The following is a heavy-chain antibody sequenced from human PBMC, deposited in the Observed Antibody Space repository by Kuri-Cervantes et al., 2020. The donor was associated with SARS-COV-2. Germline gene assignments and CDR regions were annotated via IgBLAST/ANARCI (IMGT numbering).Heavy chain of an antibody. CDR2: INQDGSEK. D-gene: IGHD5-12*01. Sequence: LSLTCAASGVTFSTYWMSWVRQAAGKGLEWVANINQDGSEKYYVDSVKGRFTISRDNAKNSLYLQVNSLRAEDTALYYCARAGTASGYDQYYYYYYGMDVWGQGTTVTVSS. CDR1: GVTFSTYW. V-gene: IGHV3-7*03. J-gene: IGHJ6*02. CDR3: ARAGTASGYDQYYYYYYGMDV.